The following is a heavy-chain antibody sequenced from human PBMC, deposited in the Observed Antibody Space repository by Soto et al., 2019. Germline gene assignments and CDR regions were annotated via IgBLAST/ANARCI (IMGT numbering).Heavy chain of an antibody. Sequence: ASVNVYCKTSGYTNTGYYMHWVRQSNGQGLEWMGWINPNSGGTHYAQKVQGRVNMTRDTSISTAYMELSRLRSDDTAVDYCARERRSGYCSSTSCYTRFDSWGQGTLVTVFS. J-gene: IGHJ5*01. CDR3: ARERRSGYCSSTSCYTRFDS. D-gene: IGHD2-2*02. CDR2: INPNSGGT. V-gene: IGHV1-2*02. CDR1: GYTNTGYY.